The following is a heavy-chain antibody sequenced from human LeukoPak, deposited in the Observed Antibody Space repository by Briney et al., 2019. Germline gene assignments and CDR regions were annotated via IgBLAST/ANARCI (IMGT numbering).Heavy chain of an antibody. J-gene: IGHJ4*02. CDR1: GGTFSSYA. V-gene: IGHV1-69*13. CDR2: IIPIFGTA. D-gene: IGHD6-13*01. Sequence: SVKVSCKASGGTFSSYAISWVRRAPGQGLEWMGGIIPIFGTANYAQKFQGRVTITADESTSTAYMELSSLRSEDTAVYYCARMEAGIAAAGYFDYWGQGTLVTVSS. CDR3: ARMEAGIAAAGYFDY.